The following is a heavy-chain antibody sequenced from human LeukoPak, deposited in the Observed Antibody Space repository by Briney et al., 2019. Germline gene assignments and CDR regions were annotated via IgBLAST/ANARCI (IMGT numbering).Heavy chain of an antibody. CDR3: ARPITIFGGAIAAFDI. Sequence: GGSLRLSCAASGFTFSRYWMHWVRQTPGKGLVWVSRINTDGSTTNYADSVRGRFTISRDNAKNTLYLQMNSLRAEDTAVYYCARPITIFGGAIAAFDIWGQGTMVTVSS. J-gene: IGHJ3*02. V-gene: IGHV3-74*01. CDR1: GFTFSRYW. D-gene: IGHD3-3*01. CDR2: INTDGSTT.